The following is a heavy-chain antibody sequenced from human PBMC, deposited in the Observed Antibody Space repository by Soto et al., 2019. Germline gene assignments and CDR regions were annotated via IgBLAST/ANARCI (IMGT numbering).Heavy chain of an antibody. V-gene: IGHV4-59*11. CDR2: IYYTGST. D-gene: IGHD6-6*01. CDR3: ARGIAARLHYYYYGMDV. Sequence: SETLSLTCTVSGGSINNHYWSWIRQPPEKGLEWIGYIYYTGSTNYNPSLKSRVTMSVDTSKNQFSLKLSSVTAADTAVYYCARGIAARLHYYYYGMDVWGQGTTVTVSS. J-gene: IGHJ6*02. CDR1: GGSINNHY.